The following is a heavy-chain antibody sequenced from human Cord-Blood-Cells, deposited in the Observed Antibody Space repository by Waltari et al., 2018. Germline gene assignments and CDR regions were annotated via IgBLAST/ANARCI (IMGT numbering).Heavy chain of an antibody. D-gene: IGHD1-26*01. CDR3: AITMWELRLLRFDY. CDR2: IIPIFGTA. V-gene: IGHV1-69*01. Sequence: LEWMGGIIPIFGTANYAQKFQGRVTITADESTSTAYMELSSLRSEDTAVYYCAITMWELRLLRFDYWGQGTLVTVSS. J-gene: IGHJ4*02.